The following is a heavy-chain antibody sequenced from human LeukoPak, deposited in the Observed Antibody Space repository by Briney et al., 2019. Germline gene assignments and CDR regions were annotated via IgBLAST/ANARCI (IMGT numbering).Heavy chain of an antibody. CDR2: IYYSGST. CDR1: GGSINTYY. V-gene: IGHV4-59*01. J-gene: IGHJ2*01. D-gene: IGHD6-19*01. CDR3: AKSDNNGWPLHWHFDL. Sequence: PSETLSLTCTVSGGSINTYYWSWIRQPPGKGLEWIGSIYYSGSTYYNPSLKSRVTISVDTSKNQFSLKLSSVTAADTAVYFCAKSDNNGWPLHWHFDLWGRGTLVTVSS.